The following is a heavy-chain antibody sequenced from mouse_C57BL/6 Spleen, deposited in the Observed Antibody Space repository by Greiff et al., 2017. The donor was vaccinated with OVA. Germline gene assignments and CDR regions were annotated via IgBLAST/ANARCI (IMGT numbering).Heavy chain of an antibody. Sequence: VQLKQSGPELVKPGASVKMSCKASGYTFTDYNMHWVKQSHGKSLEWIGYINPNNGGTSYNQKFKGKATLTVNKSSSTAYMELRSLTSEESAVYYCARWGGSSYFWGQGTTLTVSS. V-gene: IGHV1-22*01. CDR3: ARWGGSSYF. J-gene: IGHJ2*01. CDR1: GYTFTDYN. CDR2: INPNNGGT. D-gene: IGHD1-1*01.